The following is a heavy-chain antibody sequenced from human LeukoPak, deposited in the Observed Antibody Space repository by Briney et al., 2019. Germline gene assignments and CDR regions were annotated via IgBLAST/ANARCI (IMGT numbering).Heavy chain of an antibody. J-gene: IGHJ4*02. CDR3: ARVSASYPPDY. D-gene: IGHD3-10*01. V-gene: IGHV4-4*02. Sequence: SETLSLTCAVSGGSISSSNWWSWVRQPPGKGLEWIGSIYHSGSTYYNPSLKSRVTISVDTSKNQFSLQLNSVTPEDTAVYYCARVSASYPPDYWGQGTLVTVSS. CDR1: GGSISSSNW. CDR2: IYHSGST.